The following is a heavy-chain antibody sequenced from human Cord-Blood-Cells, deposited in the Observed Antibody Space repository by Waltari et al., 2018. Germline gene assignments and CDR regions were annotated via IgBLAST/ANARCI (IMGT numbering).Heavy chain of an antibody. Sequence: QVQLQESGPGLVKPSETLSLTCAVSGYSISSGYYWGWIRQPPGKGLEWIGSIYHSGSTYYNPSLKSRVTISVDTSKNQFSLKLSSVTAADTAVYYCARDLGDYWGQGTLVTVSS. J-gene: IGHJ4*02. CDR3: ARDLGDY. CDR2: IYHSGST. CDR1: GYSISSGYY. V-gene: IGHV4-38-2*02.